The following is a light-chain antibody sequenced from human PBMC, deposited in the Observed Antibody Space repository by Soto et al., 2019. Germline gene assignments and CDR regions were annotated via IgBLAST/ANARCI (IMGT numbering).Light chain of an antibody. CDR2: DAY. CDR3: KQYGSSPRT. V-gene: IGKV3-20*01. J-gene: IGKJ1*01. CDR1: QSLNSSY. Sequence: DIVLTQSPGTLSLSPGERATLSCRASQSLNSSYLAWYQQKPGQAPRLLIYDAYSRATGIQDRFSGSGSGTDFSLTIRRLEPEDFAVYYCKQYGSSPRTVGQGTKVDIK.